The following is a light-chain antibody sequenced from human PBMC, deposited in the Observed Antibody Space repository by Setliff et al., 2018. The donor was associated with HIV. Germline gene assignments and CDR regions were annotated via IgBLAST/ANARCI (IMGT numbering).Light chain of an antibody. V-gene: IGLV2-14*03. Sequence: QSVLAQPASVSGSPGQSVTISCTGSSSDVGVNNFVSWYQQHPGKAPKVVIYAVNTRPSGVSNRFSGSKSGNPASLTISGLQTEDEADYYCSSFTSSGIYVFATGTKVTVL. CDR3: SSFTSSGIYV. CDR1: SSDVGVNNF. CDR2: AVN. J-gene: IGLJ1*01.